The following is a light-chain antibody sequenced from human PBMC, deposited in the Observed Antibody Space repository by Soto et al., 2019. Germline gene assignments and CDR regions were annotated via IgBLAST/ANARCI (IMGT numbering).Light chain of an antibody. CDR3: VLYMGNAWV. J-gene: IGLJ3*02. Sequence: QAVVTQEPSFSVSPGGTVTLTCGLSSGSVSTSYYPSWYQQTPGQAPRTLIYNTNTRSSGVPDRFSGSILGNKAALTITGAQADDEPDYYCVLYMGNAWVFGGGTKLTVL. CDR1: SGSVSTSYY. V-gene: IGLV8-61*01. CDR2: NTN.